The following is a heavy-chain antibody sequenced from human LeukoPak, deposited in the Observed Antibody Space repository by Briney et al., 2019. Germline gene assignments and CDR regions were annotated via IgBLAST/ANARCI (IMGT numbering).Heavy chain of an antibody. CDR2: IYTTGST. CDR3: ARAGSSTSCPVN. J-gene: IGHJ3*01. CDR1: GGSIINYY. D-gene: IGHD2-2*01. Sequence: PSETLSLTCTVSGGSIINYYLYRIRQPAGKGMEWIGRIYTTGSTNYNPSLKSRVTMSVDTSKNQFSLKLTSVTAADTGVYYCARAGSSTSCPVNWGQGTMVTVSS. V-gene: IGHV4-4*07.